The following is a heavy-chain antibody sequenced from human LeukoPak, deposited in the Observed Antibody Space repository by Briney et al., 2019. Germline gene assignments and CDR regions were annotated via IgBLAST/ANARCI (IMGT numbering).Heavy chain of an antibody. CDR3: ARVKNGGGNYDFWSGYYIFDY. J-gene: IGHJ4*02. D-gene: IGHD3-3*01. V-gene: IGHV1-69*05. Sequence: SVKVSCKASGGTFSSYAISWVRQAPGQGLEWMGGIIPIFGTANYAQKFQGRVTITTDESTSTAYMELSSLRSEDTAVYYCARVKNGGGNYDFWSGYYIFDYWGQGTLVTVSS. CDR2: IIPIFGTA. CDR1: GGTFSSYA.